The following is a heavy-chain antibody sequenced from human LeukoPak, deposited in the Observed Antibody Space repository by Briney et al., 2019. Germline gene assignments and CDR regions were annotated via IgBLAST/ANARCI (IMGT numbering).Heavy chain of an antibody. D-gene: IGHD3-22*01. CDR3: ARDASYYYDSSGYLDY. Sequence: SETLSLTCTVSGYSISSGYYWGWIRQPPGKGLEWIGSIYHSGSTNYNPSLKSRVTISVDKSKNQFSLKLSSVTAADTAVYYCARDASYYYDSSGYLDYWGQGTLVTVSS. CDR2: IYHSGST. CDR1: GYSISSGYY. V-gene: IGHV4-38-2*02. J-gene: IGHJ4*02.